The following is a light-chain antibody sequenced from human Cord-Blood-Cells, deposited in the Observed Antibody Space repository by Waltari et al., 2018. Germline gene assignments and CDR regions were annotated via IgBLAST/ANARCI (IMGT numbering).Light chain of an antibody. CDR1: SGSIASNY. V-gene: IGLV6-57*03. CDR3: QSYDSSNPYVV. Sequence: NFMLTQPHSVSESPGKTVTISCTRSSGSIASNYVQWYQQRPGSAPPTVIYEDNQRPSGVPDRFSGSIDSSSNSASLTISGLKTEDEADYYCQSYDSSNPYVVFGGGTKLTVL. CDR2: EDN. J-gene: IGLJ2*01.